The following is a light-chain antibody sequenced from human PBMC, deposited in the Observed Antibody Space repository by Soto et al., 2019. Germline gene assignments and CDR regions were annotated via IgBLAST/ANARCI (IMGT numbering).Light chain of an antibody. CDR1: SNDVGSYNL. V-gene: IGLV2-14*02. J-gene: IGLJ2*01. CDR2: EGS. Sequence: QSALTQPASVSGSPGQSITISCTGTSNDVGSYNLVSWYQQHPGKAPKLMIYEGSKRPSGVSNRFSGSKSGNTASLTISGLQAEDETDYYCSSYTSTNHVVFGGGTKVTVL. CDR3: SSYTSTNHVV.